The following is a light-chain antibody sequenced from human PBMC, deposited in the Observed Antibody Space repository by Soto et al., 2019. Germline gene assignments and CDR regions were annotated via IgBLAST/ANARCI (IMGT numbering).Light chain of an antibody. CDR1: QSLNRN. CDR2: GAS. J-gene: IGKJ3*01. CDR3: QHYQDWPPAFT. V-gene: IGKV3D-15*01. Sequence: EIRMTQSPATLSVSPGERATLSCRASQSLNRNVAWYQQKPGQAPRLIIYGASTRASGIPARFSGSGSGTEFTLPVSSLQSEDFALYYCQHYQDWPPAFTCGAGTKVDL.